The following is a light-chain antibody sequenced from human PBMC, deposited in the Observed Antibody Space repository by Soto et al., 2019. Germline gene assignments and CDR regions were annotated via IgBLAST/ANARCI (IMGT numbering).Light chain of an antibody. CDR3: SSYTSSSTLYV. V-gene: IGLV2-14*01. CDR2: EVS. Sequence: QSFLTQPASVSGSPGQSITIACTGTRSDVGGYKYVSWYQQHPGKAPKLMIYEVSNRPSGVSNRFSGSKSGNTASLTISGLQAEDEADYYCSSYTSSSTLYVFGTGTKVTVL. CDR1: RSDVGGYKY. J-gene: IGLJ1*01.